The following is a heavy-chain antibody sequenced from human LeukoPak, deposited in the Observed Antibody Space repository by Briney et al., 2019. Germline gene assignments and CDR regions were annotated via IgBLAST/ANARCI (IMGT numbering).Heavy chain of an antibody. CDR1: GVSISSYY. V-gene: IGHV4-4*07. D-gene: IGHD6-13*01. CDR2: IYTSGST. CDR3: ARGPRPAAADSGEFDY. Sequence: SEILSLTCTVSGVSISSYYWSWIRQPAGKGLEWIGRIYTSGSTNYNPSLKSRVTMSVDTSKNQFSLKLSSVTAADTAVYYCARGPRPAAADSGEFDYWGQGTLVTVSS. J-gene: IGHJ4*02.